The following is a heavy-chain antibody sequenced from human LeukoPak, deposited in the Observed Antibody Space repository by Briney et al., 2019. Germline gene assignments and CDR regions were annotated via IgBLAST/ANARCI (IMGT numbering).Heavy chain of an antibody. J-gene: IGHJ4*02. CDR2: ISSSGSTI. V-gene: IGHV3-48*03. CDR1: GFTFSSYE. D-gene: IGHD3-10*01. CDR3: ARVAKYYYGSETYYFFEH. Sequence: GGSLRLSCAASGFTFSSYEMNWVRQAPGKGLEWVSYISSSGSTIYYADSVKGRFTISRDNAKNSLHLQMNSLRVEDTAVHYCARVAKYYYGSETYYFFEHWGQGTPVTASS.